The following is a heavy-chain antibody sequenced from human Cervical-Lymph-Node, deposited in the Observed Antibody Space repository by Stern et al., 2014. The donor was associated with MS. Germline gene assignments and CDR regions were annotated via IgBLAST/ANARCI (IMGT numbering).Heavy chain of an antibody. V-gene: IGHV1-69*06. CDR3: STAPILYCTNGLCPPGGDV. D-gene: IGHD2-8*01. CDR1: GDTLSSHA. Sequence: VQLVESGTEVKKPGSSMKISCRASGDTLSSHAVTWVRQAPGQGLEWMGDIVPMFGTTNYAQKFQGRVTITADKSTSTAYMELSSLRFEDTAVYYCSTAPILYCTNGLCPPGGDVWGQGTTVTVS. J-gene: IGHJ6*02. CDR2: IVPMFGTT.